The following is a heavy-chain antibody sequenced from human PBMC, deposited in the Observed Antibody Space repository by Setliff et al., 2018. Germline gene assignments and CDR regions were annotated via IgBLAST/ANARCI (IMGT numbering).Heavy chain of an antibody. Sequence: PGGSLRLSCAASGFTFSSYWMSWVRQAPGKGLEWVSVIYSGGDTYYADSVKGRFTIYRDNSKNTLYPQMNSLRLEDTAIYYCARDAGGDYDNWGQGTLVTVSS. D-gene: IGHD2-21*02. V-gene: IGHV3-66*02. CDR3: ARDAGGDYDN. J-gene: IGHJ4*02. CDR2: IYSGGDT. CDR1: GFTFSSYW.